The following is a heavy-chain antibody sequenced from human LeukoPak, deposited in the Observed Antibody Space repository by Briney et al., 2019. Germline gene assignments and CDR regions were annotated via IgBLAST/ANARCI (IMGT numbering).Heavy chain of an antibody. D-gene: IGHD6-19*01. J-gene: IGHJ4*02. CDR1: GFTLSSYS. CDR2: ISSSSSYI. Sequence: PGGSLRLSCAASGFTLSSYSMNWVRQAPGKGLEWVSSISSSSSYIYYADSVKGRFTISRDNAKNSLYLQMNSLRAEDTAVYYCASARRWLSDYWGQGTLVTVSS. V-gene: IGHV3-21*01. CDR3: ASARRWLSDY.